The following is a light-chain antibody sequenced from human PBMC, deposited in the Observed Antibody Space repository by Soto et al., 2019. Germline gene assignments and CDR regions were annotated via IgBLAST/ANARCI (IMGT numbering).Light chain of an antibody. J-gene: IGLJ1*01. CDR3: SSYTSSNTFV. CDR1: SSDVGGYNY. V-gene: IGLV2-14*03. Sequence: QSVLTQPASVSGSPGQSITISCTGTSSDVGGYNYVSWYQQHPGKAPKLMISDVTNRPSGVSNRFSGSKSGNTASLTISGLQAEDEAEYYCSSYTSSNTFVCGTGTKSPS. CDR2: DVT.